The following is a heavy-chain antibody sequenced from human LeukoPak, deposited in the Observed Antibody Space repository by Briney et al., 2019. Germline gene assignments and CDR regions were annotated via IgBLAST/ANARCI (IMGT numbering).Heavy chain of an antibody. Sequence: GGSLRLSCAASGFTFSSYAVSWVRQAPGKGLEWVSSISGSGGSTYSADSVKGRFTISRDNAKNSLYLQMNSLRAEDTAVYYCARISGYYYFDYWGQGTLVTVSS. CDR2: ISGSGGST. V-gene: IGHV3-23*01. J-gene: IGHJ4*02. D-gene: IGHD3-3*01. CDR1: GFTFSSYA. CDR3: ARISGYYYFDY.